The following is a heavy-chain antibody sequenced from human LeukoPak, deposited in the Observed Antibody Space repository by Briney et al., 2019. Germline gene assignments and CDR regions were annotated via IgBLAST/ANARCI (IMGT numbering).Heavy chain of an antibody. CDR3: ARDLRGDYFYYYGMDV. D-gene: IGHD2-21*02. CDR2: IYYSGST. CDR1: GGSISSYY. J-gene: IGHJ6*04. Sequence: SETLSLTCTVSGGSISSYYWSWIRQPPGKGLEWIGYIYYSGSTNYNPSLKSRATISVDTSKNQFSLKLSSVTAADTAVYYCARDLRGDYFYYYGMDVWGKGTTVTVSS. V-gene: IGHV4-59*01.